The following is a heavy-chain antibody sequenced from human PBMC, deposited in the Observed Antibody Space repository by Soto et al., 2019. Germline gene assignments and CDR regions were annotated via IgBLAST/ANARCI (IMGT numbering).Heavy chain of an antibody. CDR3: AHRLSECSGGSCYRFFDL. D-gene: IGHD2-15*01. V-gene: IGHV2-5*01. CDR1: GFSLSTSGVG. J-gene: IGHJ2*01. CDR2: IYWNDDK. Sequence: QITLKESGPTLVKPTQTLTLTCTFSGFSLSTSGVGVGWIRQPPGKALEWLALIYWNDDKHYCPSLKSRLTITKDTAKNQVVLTMTNVDPVDTGTYYCAHRLSECSGGSCYRFFDLWGRGTLVTVSS.